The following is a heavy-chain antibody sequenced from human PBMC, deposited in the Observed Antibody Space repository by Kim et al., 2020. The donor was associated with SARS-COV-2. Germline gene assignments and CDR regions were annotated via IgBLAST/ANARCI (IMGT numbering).Heavy chain of an antibody. CDR2: IHPDSGAT. V-gene: IGHV1-2*02. Sequence: ASVKVSCRTSGYTFTAYYLHWVRQAPGQVLEWVAWIHPDSGATTYAQSFQGRVTVTRDTSISTTYMELSGLTSDDTAVYYCSREDFWGPGTPVTVSS. CDR3: SREDF. CDR1: GYTFTAYY. J-gene: IGHJ4*02. D-gene: IGHD3-3*01.